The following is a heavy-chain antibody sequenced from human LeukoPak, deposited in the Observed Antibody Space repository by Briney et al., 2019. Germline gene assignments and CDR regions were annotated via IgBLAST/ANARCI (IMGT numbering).Heavy chain of an antibody. V-gene: IGHV4-34*01. Sequence: SETLSLTCAVYGGSFSGYYWSWIRQPPGKGLEWIGEINHSGSTNYNPSLKGRVTISVDTSKNQFSLKLSSVTAADTAVYYCARGLVGSSTSLTDGDAFDIWGQGTMVTVSS. J-gene: IGHJ3*02. CDR3: ARGLVGSSTSLTDGDAFDI. D-gene: IGHD2-2*01. CDR1: GGSFSGYY. CDR2: INHSGST.